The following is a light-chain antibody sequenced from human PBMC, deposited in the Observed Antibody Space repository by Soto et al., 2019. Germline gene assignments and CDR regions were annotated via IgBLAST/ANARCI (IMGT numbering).Light chain of an antibody. J-gene: IGKJ1*01. Sequence: EIVMTQSPATLSVSPGERATLSCRASQSVSSNLAWYQQRSGQAPRLLIYGASTRATGIPARFSGSGSGTEFTLTISSLQSEDFAVYYCQQYNNWLAWTFGQGTKV. CDR1: QSVSSN. CDR3: QQYNNWLAWT. V-gene: IGKV3-15*01. CDR2: GAS.